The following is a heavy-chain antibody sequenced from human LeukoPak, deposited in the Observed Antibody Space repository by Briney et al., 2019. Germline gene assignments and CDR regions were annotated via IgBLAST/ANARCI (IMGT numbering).Heavy chain of an antibody. CDR3: AREVGALDY. V-gene: IGHV3-33*01. J-gene: IGHJ4*02. Sequence: GGSLRLSCAASGFTFSSYGMHWVRQAPGKGLEWVAVIWYDGSNKYYADSVKGRFTISRDNSRNTLFLQMNSLRAEDMAVYYCAREVGALDYWGQGTLVTVSS. CDR2: IWYDGSNK. CDR1: GFTFSSYG. D-gene: IGHD1-26*01.